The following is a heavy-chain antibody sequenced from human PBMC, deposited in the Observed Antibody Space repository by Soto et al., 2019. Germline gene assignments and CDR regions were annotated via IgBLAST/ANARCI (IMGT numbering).Heavy chain of an antibody. V-gene: IGHV3-21*01. CDR3: ARAVEYSSSYFFDY. CDR1: GFTFSRYS. D-gene: IGHD6-6*01. J-gene: IGHJ4*02. CDR2: ISSSSSCI. Sequence: EVQLVESGGGLVKPGGSLRLSCAASGFTFSRYSMNWVRHAPGKGLEWVSSISSSSSCIYYADSVKGRFTISRDNAKNSLYLQMNSLRAEDTAVYYCARAVEYSSSYFFDYWGQGTLVTVSS.